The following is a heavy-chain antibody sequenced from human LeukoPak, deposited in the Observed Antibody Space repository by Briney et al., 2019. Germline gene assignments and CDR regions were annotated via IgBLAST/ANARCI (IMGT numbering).Heavy chain of an antibody. CDR1: GYTFTNFY. Sequence: ASVKVSCKASGYTFTNFYMHWVQQAPGQGLEWMGTINPSGVTTSSAQKFQGRVTMTWDTSASTVYMDVSSLRSEDTAVYYCARSGTQTTVGYFDYWGQGTLVTVSS. CDR3: ARSGTQTTVGYFDY. J-gene: IGHJ4*02. V-gene: IGHV1-46*01. D-gene: IGHD4-23*01. CDR2: INPSGVTT.